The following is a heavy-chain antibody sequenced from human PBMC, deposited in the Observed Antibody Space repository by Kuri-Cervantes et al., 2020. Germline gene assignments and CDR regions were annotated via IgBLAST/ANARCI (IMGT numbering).Heavy chain of an antibody. Sequence: SETLSLTCTVSGGSISSYYWSWIRQTPGKGLEWIGYIYYSGTTNYNPSLKSRVTISVDTSKNQFSLKLSSVTAADTAVYYCARDGSEGSGTGRPYYFDYWGQGTLVTVSS. CDR1: GGSISSYY. CDR2: IYYSGTT. D-gene: IGHD3-10*01. CDR3: ARDGSEGSGTGRPYYFDY. V-gene: IGHV4-59*12. J-gene: IGHJ4*02.